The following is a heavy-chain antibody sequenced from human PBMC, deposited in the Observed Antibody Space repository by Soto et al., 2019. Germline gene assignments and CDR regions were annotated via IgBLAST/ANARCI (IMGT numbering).Heavy chain of an antibody. Sequence: SETLSLTCTVSGGSISSGGYYWSWIRQHPGKGLEWIGSIYYSGSTYYNPSLKSRVTISVDTSKNQFSLKLSSVTAADTAVYYCATLRFLEWLSSKEYFQHWGQGTLVTVSS. V-gene: IGHV4-39*01. D-gene: IGHD3-3*01. J-gene: IGHJ1*01. CDR3: ATLRFLEWLSSKEYFQH. CDR1: GGSISSGGYY. CDR2: IYYSGST.